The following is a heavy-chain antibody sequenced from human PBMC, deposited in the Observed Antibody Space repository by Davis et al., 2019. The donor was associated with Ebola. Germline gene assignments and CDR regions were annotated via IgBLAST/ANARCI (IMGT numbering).Heavy chain of an antibody. Sequence: MPSETLSPTCTLPGGSIRSHYWSWIRQPPGKGLEWFGSTYYSGSTNYNPTLKSRVTISVTTSKNQFSLKLSSVTAADTAVYYCAGGRVAVAGLDDWGQGTLVTVSS. D-gene: IGHD6-19*01. J-gene: IGHJ4*02. CDR2: TYYSGST. CDR1: GGSIRSHY. V-gene: IGHV4-59*08. CDR3: AGGRVAVAGLDD.